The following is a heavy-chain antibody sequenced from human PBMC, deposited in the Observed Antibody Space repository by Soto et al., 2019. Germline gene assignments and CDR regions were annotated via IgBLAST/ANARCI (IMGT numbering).Heavy chain of an antibody. Sequence: QVQLVESGGGVVQPGRSLRLSCAASGFTFSRYGMHWVRQAPGTGLEWVAVISYDGSNKYYADSVKGRFTISRDNSKNTLYLQMNSLRAEATAVYYCAKDRVGYSSGWYYFDYWGQGTLVTVSS. D-gene: IGHD6-19*01. CDR1: GFTFSRYG. J-gene: IGHJ4*02. V-gene: IGHV3-30*18. CDR2: ISYDGSNK. CDR3: AKDRVGYSSGWYYFDY.